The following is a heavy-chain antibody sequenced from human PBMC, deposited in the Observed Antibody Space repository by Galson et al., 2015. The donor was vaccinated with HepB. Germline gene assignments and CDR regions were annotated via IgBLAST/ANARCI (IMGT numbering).Heavy chain of an antibody. V-gene: IGHV1-69*13. CDR1: GGTFSSYA. J-gene: IGHJ6*02. D-gene: IGHD6-19*01. CDR3: ARSSGWPYYYYYGMDV. Sequence: SVKVSCKASGGTFSSYAISWVRQAPGQGLEWMGGIIPIFGTANYAQKFQGRVTITADESTSTAYMELSSLRSEDTAVYYCARSSGWPYYYYYGMDVWGQGTTVTVSS. CDR2: IIPIFGTA.